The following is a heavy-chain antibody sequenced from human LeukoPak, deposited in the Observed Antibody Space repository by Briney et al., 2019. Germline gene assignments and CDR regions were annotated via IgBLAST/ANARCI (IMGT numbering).Heavy chain of an antibody. J-gene: IGHJ3*02. CDR3: ARLYYDFWSGAPRGGDAFDI. CDR2: IYTSGST. V-gene: IGHV4-61*02. D-gene: IGHD3-3*01. CDR1: GGSISSGSYY. Sequence: SETLPLTCTVSGGSISSGSYYWSWIRQPAGKGLEWIGRIYTSGSTNYNPSLKSRVTISVDTSKNQFSLKLSSVTAADTAVYYCARLYYDFWSGAPRGGDAFDIWGQGTMVTVSS.